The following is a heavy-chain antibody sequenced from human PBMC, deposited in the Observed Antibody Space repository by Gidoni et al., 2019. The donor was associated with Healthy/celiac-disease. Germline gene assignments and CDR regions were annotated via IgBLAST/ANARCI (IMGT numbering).Heavy chain of an antibody. CDR1: GFTFSSYG. CDR2: ISYDGCNK. V-gene: IGHV3-30*18. J-gene: IGHJ3*02. CDR3: AKDDYAFDI. Sequence: QVQLVESGGGVVQPGRSLRLSCAASGFTFSSYGMHGVRHAQGKGLEWVAVISYDGCNKYYADSVKGRFTISRDNSKNTLYLQMNSLRAEDTAVYYCAKDDYAFDIWGQGTMVTVSS. D-gene: IGHD2-21*01.